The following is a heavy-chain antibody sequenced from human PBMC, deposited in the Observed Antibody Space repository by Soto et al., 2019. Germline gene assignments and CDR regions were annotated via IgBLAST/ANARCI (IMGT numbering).Heavy chain of an antibody. V-gene: IGHV4-31*03. CDR3: ARGPRSKGAEYFQH. CDR2: IYYSGST. CDR1: GGSISSGGYY. Sequence: QVQLQESGPGLVKPSQTLSLTCTVSGGSISSGGYYWSWIRQHPGKGLEWIGYIYYSGSTYYNPSLKSRFTISVDTSKNQFALKLSSVTAADTAVYYCARGPRSKGAEYFQHWGQGTLVTVSS. J-gene: IGHJ1*01.